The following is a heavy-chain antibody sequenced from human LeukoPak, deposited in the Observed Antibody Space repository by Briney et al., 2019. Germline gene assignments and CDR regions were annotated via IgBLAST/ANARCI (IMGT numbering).Heavy chain of an antibody. V-gene: IGHV1-18*01. CDR2: ISAYNGNT. CDR1: GYTFTSYG. D-gene: IGHD3-10*01. J-gene: IGHJ4*02. CDR3: ARVPGSYGSGTYYSNY. Sequence: AASVKVSCKASGYTFTSYGINWVRQAPGQGLEWMGWISAYNGNTNYAQKLQGRVTMTTDTSTSTAYMELRSLRSDDTAVYYCARVPGSYGSGTYYSNYWGQGTLVTVSS.